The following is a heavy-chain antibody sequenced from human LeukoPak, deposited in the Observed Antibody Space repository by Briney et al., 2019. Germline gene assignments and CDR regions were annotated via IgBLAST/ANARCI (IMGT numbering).Heavy chain of an antibody. V-gene: IGHV4-59*08. D-gene: IGHD1-26*01. CDR3: ASTYSLYDAFDI. CDR2: IYHSGST. Sequence: SETLSLTCTVSGVSIKSHYWSWIRQPPGKGLEWIGNIYHSGSTYYNPSLKSRVTISVDTSKNQFSLKLISVTAADTAVYYCASTYSLYDAFDIWGQGTMVTVSS. J-gene: IGHJ3*02. CDR1: GVSIKSHY.